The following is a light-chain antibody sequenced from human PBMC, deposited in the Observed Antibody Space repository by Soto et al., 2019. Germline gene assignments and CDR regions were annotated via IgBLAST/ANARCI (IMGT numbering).Light chain of an antibody. Sequence: QSALTQPASVSGSPGQSITISCIGTSSDVGGYNLVSWYQQHPGKAPKLMIYEGSKRPSGVSNRFSGSKSGNTASLTISGLQAEDEADYYCCSYAGSSTYVFGTGTKRTVL. V-gene: IGLV2-23*01. CDR2: EGS. CDR3: CSYAGSSTYV. J-gene: IGLJ1*01. CDR1: SSDVGGYNL.